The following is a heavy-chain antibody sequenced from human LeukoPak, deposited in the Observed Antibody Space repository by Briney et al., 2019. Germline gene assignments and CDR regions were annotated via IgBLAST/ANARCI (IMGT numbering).Heavy chain of an antibody. V-gene: IGHV3-9*01. CDR2: ISWNSGSI. Sequence: PGGSLRLSCAASGFTFDDYAMHWVRQAPGKGLEWVSGISWNSGSIGYADSVKGRFTISRDNAKNSLYLQMNSLRDEDTAVYYCARDADSSGSYGYFLYWGQGTLVTVSS. CDR1: GFTFDDYA. D-gene: IGHD3-22*01. CDR3: ARDADSSGSYGYFLY. J-gene: IGHJ1*01.